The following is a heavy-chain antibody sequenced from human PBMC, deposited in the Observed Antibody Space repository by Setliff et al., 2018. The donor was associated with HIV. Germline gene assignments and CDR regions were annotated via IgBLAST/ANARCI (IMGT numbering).Heavy chain of an antibody. J-gene: IGHJ3*02. D-gene: IGHD1-26*01. V-gene: IGHV1-69*05. Sequence: SVKVSCKASGGTFSSYAISWVRQAPGQGLEWIGGIIPIFGTANYAQKFQGRVTITTDESTGTTYMELSCLRSEDTGVYYCAREVGTYSGSYAVADGFDIWGQGTMVTVSS. CDR3: AREVGTYSGSYAVADGFDI. CDR1: GGTFSSYA. CDR2: IIPIFGTA.